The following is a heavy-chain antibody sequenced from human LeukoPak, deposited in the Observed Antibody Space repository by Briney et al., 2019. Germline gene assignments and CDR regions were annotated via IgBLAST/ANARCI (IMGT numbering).Heavy chain of an antibody. J-gene: IGHJ5*02. CDR2: ISSDESST. V-gene: IGHV3-74*01. D-gene: IGHD1-14*01. Sequence: GGSLRLSCAASGFTFSHHWMHWVRQAPGKGLVWVSHISSDESSTTYADSVKGRFTITRDNRKNTLYLQMNSLRVEDTAMYYCTRNPDGRNWFDPWGQGTLVTVSS. CDR1: GFTFSHHW. CDR3: TRNPDGRNWFDP.